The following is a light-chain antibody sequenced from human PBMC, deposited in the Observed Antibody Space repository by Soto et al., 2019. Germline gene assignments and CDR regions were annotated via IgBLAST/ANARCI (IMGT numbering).Light chain of an antibody. CDR3: VLYMGSGSL. V-gene: IGLV8-61*01. J-gene: IGLJ2*01. CDR1: SGSVSASYY. Sequence: QTVVTQEPSFSVSPGGTVTLTFGLSSGSVSASYYPSWYHQTPGQAPRTRIYNTNTRSSGVPDRFSGSILGNKAALTITGAQADDESDYYCVLYMGSGSLFGGGTKLTVL. CDR2: NTN.